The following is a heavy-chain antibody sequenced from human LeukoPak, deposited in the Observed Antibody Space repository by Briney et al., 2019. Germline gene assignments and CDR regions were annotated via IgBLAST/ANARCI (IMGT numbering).Heavy chain of an antibody. CDR2: ISSSSSYI. D-gene: IGHD4-23*01. J-gene: IGHJ3*02. Sequence: GESLRLSCAASGFTFSSYRMNWVRQAPGKGLEWVSSISSSSSYIYYADSVKGRFTISRDNAKNSLYLQMNSLGAEDTAVYYCASDDYGGFDIWGQGTMVTVSS. CDR3: ASDDYGGFDI. V-gene: IGHV3-21*01. CDR1: GFTFSSYR.